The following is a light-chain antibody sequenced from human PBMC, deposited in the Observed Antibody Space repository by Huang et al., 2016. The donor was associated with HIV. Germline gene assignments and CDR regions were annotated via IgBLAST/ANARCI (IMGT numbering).Light chain of an antibody. CDR3: QQYYGNPLT. V-gene: IGKV1-NL1*01. CDR1: RDIDNS. Sequence: DIQMTQSPASLSASVGDRVTISCRASRDIDNSLAWYQRKPGKAPKLLIYAVSKLKSGVPSRFSGSGSGADYTLTISSLQPEDFATYYCQQYYGNPLTFGGGTKVEI. J-gene: IGKJ4*01. CDR2: AVS.